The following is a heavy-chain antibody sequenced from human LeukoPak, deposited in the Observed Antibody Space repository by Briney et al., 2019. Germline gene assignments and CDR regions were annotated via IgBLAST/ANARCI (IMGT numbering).Heavy chain of an antibody. D-gene: IGHD2-15*01. CDR1: GFTFSSYS. Sequence: GGSLRLSCAASGFTFSSYSMTWVRQAPGKGLEWVSSISSSSYIYYADSVKGRFTISRDNAKNSLYLQMNSLRAEDTAVYYCAYFGGSSPFDYWGQGTLVTVSS. CDR2: ISSSSYI. CDR3: AYFGGSSPFDY. V-gene: IGHV3-21*01. J-gene: IGHJ4*02.